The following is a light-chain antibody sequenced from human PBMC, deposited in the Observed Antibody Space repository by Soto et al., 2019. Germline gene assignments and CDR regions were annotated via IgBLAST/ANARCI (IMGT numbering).Light chain of an antibody. CDR3: QQYEAYPLT. V-gene: IGKV1-5*03. J-gene: IGKJ4*01. CDR1: QSINSW. Sequence: DIQMTQSPSTLSASVGDRVTITCRASQSINSWLAWYQQKPGKAPKLLIYKASSLESGVPLRFSGSGSGTEFTLTISSLQPDDFETYYCQQYEAYPLTFGGGTKVEIK. CDR2: KAS.